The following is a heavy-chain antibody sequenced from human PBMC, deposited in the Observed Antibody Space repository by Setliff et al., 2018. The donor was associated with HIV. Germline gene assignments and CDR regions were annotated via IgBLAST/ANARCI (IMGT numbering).Heavy chain of an antibody. J-gene: IGHJ4*01. D-gene: IGHD7-27*01. CDR2: ISSTSTYI. CDR1: GFTFNTYS. CDR3: ARLGTARSFDI. Sequence: GGSLRLSCAASGFTFNTYSLNWVRQAPGKGLEWFSSISSTSTYIYYADSVRGRFTVSRDAKNSVFLQMNRLRGEDTGVYYCARLGTARSFDIWGLGTLVTVSS. V-gene: IGHV3-21*06.